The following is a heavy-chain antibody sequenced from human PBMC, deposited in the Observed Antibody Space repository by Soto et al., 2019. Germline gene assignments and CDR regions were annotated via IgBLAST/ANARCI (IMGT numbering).Heavy chain of an antibody. CDR3: ARVGVTYYDFWSGHYGMDV. CDR2: INPNSGGT. V-gene: IGHV1-2*02. Sequence: ASVKVSCKXSGYTFTGYYMHWVRQAPGQGLEWMGWINPNSGGTNYAQKFQGRVTMTRDTSISTDYMELSRLRSDDTAVYYCARVGVTYYDFWSGHYGMDVWGQGTTVTVSS. J-gene: IGHJ6*02. CDR1: GYTFTGYY. D-gene: IGHD3-3*01.